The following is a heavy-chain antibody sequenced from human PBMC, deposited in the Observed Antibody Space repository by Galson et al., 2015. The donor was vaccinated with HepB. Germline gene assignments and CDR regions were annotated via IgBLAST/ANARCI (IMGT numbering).Heavy chain of an antibody. D-gene: IGHD6-13*01. CDR1: GFTFSTYS. CDR3: ARGRMATARTDLDY. CDR2: MSYDGSSQ. V-gene: IGHV3-30-3*01. Sequence: SLRLSCAASGFTFSTYSIHWVRQAPGKGLEWVAVMSYDGSSQFYADSVKGRVTISRDNSRNTLYLQVNSLEADDTAVYYCARGRMATARTDLDYWGQGTLVTVSS. J-gene: IGHJ4*02.